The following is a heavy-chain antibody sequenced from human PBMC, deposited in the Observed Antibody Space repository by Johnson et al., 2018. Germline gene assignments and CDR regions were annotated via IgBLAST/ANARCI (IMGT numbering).Heavy chain of an antibody. CDR2: ISYDRINT. D-gene: IGHD3-16*01. V-gene: IGHV3-30-3*01. CDR1: GFTFSRDA. CDR3: AKDSAPYDRNYYYYMDV. Sequence: QVQLVQSGGGVVQPGRSLRLSCAASGFTFSRDAMHWVRQAPGKGLEWVALISYDRINTYYTDSVKGRFTISRDNSKNTLYLQMNSLRGDDTAMYYCAKDSAPYDRNYYYYMDVWGKGATVTVSS. J-gene: IGHJ6*03.